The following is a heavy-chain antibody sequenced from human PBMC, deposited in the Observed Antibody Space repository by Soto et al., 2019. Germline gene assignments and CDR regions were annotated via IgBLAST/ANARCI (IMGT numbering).Heavy chain of an antibody. D-gene: IGHD3-16*02. CDR1: EFTFSNYA. CDR2: IKSKTDGGTP. Sequence: GGSLRLSCAASEFTFSNYAMSWVRQAPGKGLEWVGRIKSKTDGGTPDFAAPVRGRFAISRDDSKSMVYLQMNSLRAEDTAVYYCAKDGDYDYIWGSYRSTGEAFDIWGQGTMVTVSS. V-gene: IGHV3-15*01. CDR3: AKDGDYDYIWGSYRSTGEAFDI. J-gene: IGHJ3*02.